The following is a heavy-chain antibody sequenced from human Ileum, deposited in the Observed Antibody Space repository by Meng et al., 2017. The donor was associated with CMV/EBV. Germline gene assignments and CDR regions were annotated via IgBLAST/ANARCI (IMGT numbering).Heavy chain of an antibody. CDR1: GYSFTAYY. CDR2: INPYTGDT. Sequence: QVQLVQSGTEVXXXXXSVKVSCTASGYSFTAYYMHWVRQAPGQGLEWMGWINPYTGDTNYAQNFQGRVAMTRDTSSNTVYMDLSRLTSDDTAVYYCTRGGAGTPDNWGQGTLVTVSS. J-gene: IGHJ4*02. V-gene: IGHV1-2*02. CDR3: TRGGAGTPDN. D-gene: IGHD1-7*01.